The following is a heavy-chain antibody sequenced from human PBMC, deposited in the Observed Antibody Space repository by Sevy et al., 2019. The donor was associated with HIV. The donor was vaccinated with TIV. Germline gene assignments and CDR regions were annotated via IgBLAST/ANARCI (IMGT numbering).Heavy chain of an antibody. CDR3: ARGPHYYYDSSAFFDY. CDR2: ISNSGTSK. D-gene: IGHD3-22*01. Sequence: GGSLRLSCAASGFTFSSYEMNWVRQAPGKGLEGVSCISNSGTSKYYADSVKGRFTISRDSPKNSLYLQMNSLRAEDTAVYYRARGPHYYYDSSAFFDYWGQGTLVTVSS. J-gene: IGHJ4*02. V-gene: IGHV3-48*03. CDR1: GFTFSSYE.